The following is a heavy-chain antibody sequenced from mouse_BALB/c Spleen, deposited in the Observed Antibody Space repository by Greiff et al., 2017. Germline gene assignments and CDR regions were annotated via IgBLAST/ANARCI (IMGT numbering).Heavy chain of an antibody. CDR3: ASSKGFAY. CDR1: GYTFTSYY. V-gene: IGHV1S56*01. J-gene: IGHJ3*01. Sequence: QVQLQQSGPELVKPGASVRISCKASGYTFTSYYIHWVKQRPGQGLEWIGWIYPGNVNTKYNEKFKGKATLTADKSSSTAYMQLSSLTSDDSAVYFCASSKGFAYWGQGTLVTVSA. CDR2: IYPGNVNT.